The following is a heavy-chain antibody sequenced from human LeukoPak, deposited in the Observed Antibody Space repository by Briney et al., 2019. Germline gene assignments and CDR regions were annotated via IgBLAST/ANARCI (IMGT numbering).Heavy chain of an antibody. J-gene: IGHJ4*02. D-gene: IGHD3-9*01. V-gene: IGHV4-59*08. CDR3: ARSSKEYDILTGYYADFYYFDY. CDR2: IYYSGST. Sequence: SETLSLTCTVSGGSISSYYWSWIRQPPGKGLEWIGYIYYSGSTNYNPSLKSRVTISVDTSKNQFSLKLSSVTAADTAVYYCARSSKEYDILTGYYADFYYFDYWGQGTLVTVSS. CDR1: GGSISSYY.